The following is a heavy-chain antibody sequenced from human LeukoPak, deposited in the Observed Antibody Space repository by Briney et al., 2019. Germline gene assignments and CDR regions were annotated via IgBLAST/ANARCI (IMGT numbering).Heavy chain of an antibody. D-gene: IGHD3-3*01. J-gene: IGHJ4*02. CDR1: GFHLSSNY. CDR3: ARAYYDFWSGYPYFDY. Sequence: PGGSLSLSCAASGFHLSSNYMSWVRQAPGKGLEWVSVIYSGGSTYYADSVKGRFTISRDNSKNTLYLQMNSLRAEDTAVYYCARAYYDFWSGYPYFDYWGQGTLVTVSS. CDR2: IYSGGST. V-gene: IGHV3-53*01.